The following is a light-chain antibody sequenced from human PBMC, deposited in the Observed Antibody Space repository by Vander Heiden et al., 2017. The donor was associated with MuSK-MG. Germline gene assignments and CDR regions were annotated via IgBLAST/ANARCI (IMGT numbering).Light chain of an antibody. Sequence: QSALTQPPPASGSPGHSVTISCPGTSSDVGGYNYVYWYQQHPGKAPKLMIYEVSKRPSGVPDRFSGSKSGNTASLTVSGLQAEDEADYYCSSYAGSNNLVFGGGTKLTVL. J-gene: IGLJ2*01. CDR2: EVS. CDR3: SSYAGSNNLV. V-gene: IGLV2-8*01. CDR1: SSDVGGYNY.